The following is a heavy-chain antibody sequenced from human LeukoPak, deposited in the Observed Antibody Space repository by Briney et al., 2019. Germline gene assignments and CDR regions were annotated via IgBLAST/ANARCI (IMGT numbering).Heavy chain of an antibody. V-gene: IGHV4-59*01. CDR3: ARLGLDYYYYYMDV. J-gene: IGHJ6*03. CDR1: GGSFSGYY. CDR2: IYYSGST. Sequence: SETLSLTCAVYGGSFSGYYWSWIRQPPGKGLEWIGYIYYSGSTNYNPSLKSRVTISVDTSKNQFSLKLSSVTAADTAVYYCARLGLDYYYYYMDVWGKGTTVTVSS. D-gene: IGHD3/OR15-3a*01.